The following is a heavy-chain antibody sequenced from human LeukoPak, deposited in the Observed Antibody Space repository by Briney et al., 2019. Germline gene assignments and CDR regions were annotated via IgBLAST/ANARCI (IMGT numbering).Heavy chain of an antibody. V-gene: IGHV3-30*02. D-gene: IGHD2-15*01. J-gene: IGHJ6*03. CDR2: IRYDGSNK. CDR3: ARDSFYCSGGSCYEYYYYYMDV. Sequence: GGSLRLSCAASGFTFSSYGMHWVRQAPGKGLEWVAFIRYDGSNKYYADSVKGRFTISRDNSKNTLYLQMNSLRAEDTAVYYCARDSFYCSGGSCYEYYYYYMDVWGKGTTVTISS. CDR1: GFTFSSYG.